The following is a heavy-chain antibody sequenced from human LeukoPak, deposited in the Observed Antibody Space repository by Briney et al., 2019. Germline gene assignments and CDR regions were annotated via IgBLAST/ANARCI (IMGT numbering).Heavy chain of an antibody. CDR2: ISGSGGST. Sequence: PGGSLRLSCAASGFTFSSYAMSWVRQAPGKGLEWVSAISGSGGSTYYADSVKGRFTISRDNSKNTLYLQMNSLRAEDTAVYYCAKGNPYYYDSGGYYYFDYWGQGTLVTVSS. CDR1: GFTFSSYA. V-gene: IGHV3-23*01. J-gene: IGHJ4*02. D-gene: IGHD3-22*01. CDR3: AKGNPYYYDSGGYYYFDY.